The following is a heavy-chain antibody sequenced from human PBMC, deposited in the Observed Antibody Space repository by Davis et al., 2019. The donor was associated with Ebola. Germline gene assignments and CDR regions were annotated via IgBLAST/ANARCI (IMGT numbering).Heavy chain of an antibody. D-gene: IGHD6-6*01. CDR3: VKRTSGSSGWDY. CDR2: ISYDGSNK. CDR1: GFTFSSYA. V-gene: IGHV3-30-3*01. J-gene: IGHJ4*02. Sequence: GGSLRLSCAASGFTFSSYAMHWVRQAPGKGLEWVAVISYDGSNKYYADSVKGRFTISRDNSKNTLYLQMNSLRDEDTDIYYCVKRTSGSSGWDYWGQGTLVTVSS.